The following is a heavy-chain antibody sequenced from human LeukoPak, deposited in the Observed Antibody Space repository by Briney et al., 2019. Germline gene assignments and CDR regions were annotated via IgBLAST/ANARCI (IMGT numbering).Heavy chain of an antibody. Sequence: VASVKVSCKTSGFIFSTYDIRWVRQAAGQGLEWMGYMNPENGNADYAQKFQGRLSLTRDITTSTAYMELNSLRPDDTAVYYCTRGFYSGSSDFWGQGTLITVSS. V-gene: IGHV1-8*01. D-gene: IGHD1-26*01. CDR1: GFIFSTYD. J-gene: IGHJ4*02. CDR2: MNPENGNA. CDR3: TRGFYSGSSDF.